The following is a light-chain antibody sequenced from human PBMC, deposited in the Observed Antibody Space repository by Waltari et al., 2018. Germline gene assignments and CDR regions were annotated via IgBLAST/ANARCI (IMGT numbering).Light chain of an antibody. CDR3: QQLNSYPFT. CDR2: AAS. V-gene: IGKV1-9*01. Sequence: IQLTQSPSSLSASAGDRVAITCRASQGISSFLAWYQQKPGKAPKLLIYAASTLQSGVPSRFSGSGSGTDFTLTISSLQPEDFATYYCQQLNSYPFTFGGGTKVEIK. CDR1: QGISSF. J-gene: IGKJ4*01.